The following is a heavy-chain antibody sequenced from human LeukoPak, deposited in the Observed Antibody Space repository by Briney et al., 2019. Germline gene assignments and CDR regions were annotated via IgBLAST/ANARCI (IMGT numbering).Heavy chain of an antibody. V-gene: IGHV3-33*01. CDR1: GFTFNSYG. D-gene: IGHD6-19*01. CDR2: IWYDGSNK. J-gene: IGHJ4*02. Sequence: GGSLRLSCAASGFTFNSYGMHWGRQAPGKGLEWVAVIWYDGSNKYYADSVKGRFTISRDNSKNTLYLQMNSLRAEDTAAYYCARPNGYSSGWFFDYWGQGTLVTVSS. CDR3: ARPNGYSSGWFFDY.